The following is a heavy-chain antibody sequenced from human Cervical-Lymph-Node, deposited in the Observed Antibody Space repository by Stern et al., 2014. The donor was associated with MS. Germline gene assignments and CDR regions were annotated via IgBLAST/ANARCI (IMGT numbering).Heavy chain of an antibody. J-gene: IGHJ5*02. V-gene: IGHV1-69*01. CDR2: IIPIFGTA. Sequence: QLVQSGAEVKKLGSSVKVSCKASGGTFSSYAISWVRQAPGQGLEWMGGIIPIFGTANYAQKFQGRVTITADESTSTAYMELSSLRSEDTAVYYCARDWSSGSYHNWFDPWGQGTLVTVSS. D-gene: IGHD1-26*01. CDR1: GGTFSSYA. CDR3: ARDWSSGSYHNWFDP.